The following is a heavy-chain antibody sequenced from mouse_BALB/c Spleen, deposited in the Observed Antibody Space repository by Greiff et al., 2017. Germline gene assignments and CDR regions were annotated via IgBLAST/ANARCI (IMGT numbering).Heavy chain of an antibody. J-gene: IGHJ4*01. CDR2: ISSGGST. CDR3: ARRVVPYYYAMDY. CDR1: GFTFSSYA. D-gene: IGHD1-1*01. V-gene: IGHV5-6-5*01. Sequence: EVQGVESGGGLVKPGGSLKLSCAASGFTFSSYAMSWVRQTPEKRLEWVASISSGGSTYYPDSVKGRFTISRDNARNILYLQMSSLRSEDTAMYYCARRVVPYYYAMDYWGQGTSVTVSS.